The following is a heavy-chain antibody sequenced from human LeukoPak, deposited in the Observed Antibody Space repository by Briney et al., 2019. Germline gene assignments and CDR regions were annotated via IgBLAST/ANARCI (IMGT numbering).Heavy chain of an antibody. CDR1: GFTFSSYV. J-gene: IGHJ3*02. D-gene: IGHD5-18*01. V-gene: IGHV3-33*06. Sequence: GGSLRLSCAASGFTFSSYVMHWVRQAPGKGLGWVAVIWYDGSNKYYADSVKGRFTISRDNSKNTLYLQMNSLRAEDTAVYYCAKDRGDTAYAFDIWGQGTMVTVSS. CDR2: IWYDGSNK. CDR3: AKDRGDTAYAFDI.